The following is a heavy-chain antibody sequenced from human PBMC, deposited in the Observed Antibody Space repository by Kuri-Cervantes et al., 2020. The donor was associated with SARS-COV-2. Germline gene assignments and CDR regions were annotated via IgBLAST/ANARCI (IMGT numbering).Heavy chain of an antibody. V-gene: IGHV1-69*13. Sequence: SVKVSCKASGGTFSSYAISWVRQAPGQGLEWMGGIIPIFGTANYAQKFQGRVTITADESTSTAYMELSSLRSEDTAVYYCARSHPPVRRNPALYCSSTSCYNAWGPFDHWGQGTLVTVSS. CDR2: IIPIFGTA. D-gene: IGHD2-2*02. CDR1: GGTFSSYA. CDR3: ARSHPPVRRNPALYCSSTSCYNAWGPFDH. J-gene: IGHJ4*02.